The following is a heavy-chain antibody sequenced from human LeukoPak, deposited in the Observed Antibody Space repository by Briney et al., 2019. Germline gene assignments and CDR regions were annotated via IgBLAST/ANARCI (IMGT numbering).Heavy chain of an antibody. J-gene: IGHJ6*03. D-gene: IGHD3-9*01. Sequence: GGSLRLSCAASGFTFSSYWMSWVRQAPGKGLEWVANIKQDGSEKYYVDSVKGRFTISRDNSKNTLYLQMNSLRAEDTAVYYCAKDQWNYDILTGYYRPQNYYYYYMDVWGKGTTVTVSS. CDR3: AKDQWNYDILTGYYRPQNYYYYYMDV. CDR2: IKQDGSEK. CDR1: GFTFSSYW. V-gene: IGHV3-7*01.